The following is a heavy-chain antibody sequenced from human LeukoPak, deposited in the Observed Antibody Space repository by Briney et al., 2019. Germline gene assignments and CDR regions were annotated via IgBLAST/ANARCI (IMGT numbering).Heavy chain of an antibody. CDR3: AVSYSKSYSFDY. CDR2: IIPIFGTA. V-gene: IGHV1-69*13. J-gene: IGHJ4*02. Sequence: ASVKVSCKASGGTFSSYAISWVRQAPGQGLEWMGGIIPIFGTANYAQKFQGRVTITADESTSTAYMELSSLRSEDTAVYYCAVSYSKSYSFDYWGQGTLVTVSS. D-gene: IGHD6-13*01. CDR1: GGTFSSYA.